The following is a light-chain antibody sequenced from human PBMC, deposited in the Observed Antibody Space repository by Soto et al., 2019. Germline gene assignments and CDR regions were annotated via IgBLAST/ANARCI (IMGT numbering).Light chain of an antibody. V-gene: IGLV2-8*01. Sequence: QSALTQPPSASGSPGQSVTISCTGTSNDVGGYNYVSWYQQHPGKAPKLMIYEVSQRPSGVPDRFSGSKSGNTASLTVSGLQAEDEADYYCSSYAGSNNYVFGTGTKVTVL. CDR3: SSYAGSNNYV. J-gene: IGLJ1*01. CDR1: SNDVGGYNY. CDR2: EVS.